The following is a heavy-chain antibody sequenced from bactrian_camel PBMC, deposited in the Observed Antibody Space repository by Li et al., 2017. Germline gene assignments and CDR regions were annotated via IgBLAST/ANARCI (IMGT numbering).Heavy chain of an antibody. Sequence: HVQLVESGGGLVQPGGSLRPSCAASGFTFSRYWMTWVRQAPGKGLEWVSSIADGDTYYADSVKGRFTISQDNAKNTVYLQMNSLKPEDTAVYYCAADEVCYSGSWRAIHWGQGTQVTVS. CDR3: AADEVCYSGSWRAIH. D-gene: IGHD1*01. CDR1: GFTFSRYW. V-gene: IGHV3S6*01. CDR2: IADGDT. J-gene: IGHJ4*01.